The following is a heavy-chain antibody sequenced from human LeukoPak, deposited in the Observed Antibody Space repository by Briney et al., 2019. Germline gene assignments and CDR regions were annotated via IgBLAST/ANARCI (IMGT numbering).Heavy chain of an antibody. D-gene: IGHD6-13*01. V-gene: IGHV3-23*01. J-gene: IGHJ4*02. CDR3: AKDLRYSSSWYVFDY. Sequence: GGSLRLSCAAPGFTFSSYAMSWVRQAPGKGLEWVSAISGSGGSTYYADSVKGRFTISRDNSKNTLYLQMNSLRAEDTAVYYCAKDLRYSSSWYVFDYWGQGTLVTVSS. CDR2: ISGSGGST. CDR1: GFTFSSYA.